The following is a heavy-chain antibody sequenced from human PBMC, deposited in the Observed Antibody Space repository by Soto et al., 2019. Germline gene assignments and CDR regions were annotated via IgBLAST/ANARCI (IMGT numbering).Heavy chain of an antibody. CDR1: GGSISSGGYH. Sequence: QVQLQESGPGLVKTSQTLSLTCTVSGGSISSGGYHRTWIRQHPGKGLEWIGYIYNSGSTYYNPPLTSRVTISVDTSKNQFSMKLSSVTAADTAVYYCARSIDPWGQGTLVTVSS. CDR3: ARSIDP. CDR2: IYNSGST. V-gene: IGHV4-31*03. J-gene: IGHJ5*02.